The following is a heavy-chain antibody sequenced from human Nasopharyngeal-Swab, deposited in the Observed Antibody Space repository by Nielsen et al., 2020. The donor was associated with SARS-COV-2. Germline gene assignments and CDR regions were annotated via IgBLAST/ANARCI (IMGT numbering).Heavy chain of an antibody. Sequence: ASVKVSCKASGYTFIGYYIHWVRQAPGQGLEWMGWINPNSGSTNYAQKFQGRVTMTRDTSISTAYMELSRLRSDDTAVYYCARVVWVDWDAFHIWGQGTIVTVSS. CDR1: GYTFIGYY. CDR2: INPNSGST. V-gene: IGHV1-2*02. J-gene: IGHJ3*02. CDR3: ARVVWVDWDAFHI. D-gene: IGHD3-16*01.